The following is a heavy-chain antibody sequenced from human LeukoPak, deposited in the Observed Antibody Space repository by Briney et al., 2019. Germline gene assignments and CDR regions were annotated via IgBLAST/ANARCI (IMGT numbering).Heavy chain of an antibody. CDR3: AKDRELTAWLYFGY. D-gene: IGHD1-26*01. V-gene: IGHV3-23*01. CDR2: IRSSGDPS. CDR1: GFTFSSYA. Sequence: QPGGSLRLSCAASGFTFSSYAMAWVRRAPGKGLEWVAAIRSSGDPSYYADSVKGRFTISRDDSKNTLYLQVNSLRAEDTAVYYCAKDRELTAWLYFGYWGQGTLVTVSS. J-gene: IGHJ4*02.